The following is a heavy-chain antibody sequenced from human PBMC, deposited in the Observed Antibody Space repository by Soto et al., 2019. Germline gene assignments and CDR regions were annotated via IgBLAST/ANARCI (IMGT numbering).Heavy chain of an antibody. J-gene: IGHJ6*02. V-gene: IGHV1-58*02. CDR3: AAASSTSGGYYGMYV. CDR1: GFTFTSSA. Sequence: ASVKVSCKTSGFTFTSSAMQWVRQARGQRLEWIGWIVVGSGHTNYAQKFQERVTITRDMSTSTAYMQLSSLRSEDTAVYYCAAASSTSGGYYGMYVWGQGTTVTVSS. D-gene: IGHD2-2*01. CDR2: IVVGSGHT.